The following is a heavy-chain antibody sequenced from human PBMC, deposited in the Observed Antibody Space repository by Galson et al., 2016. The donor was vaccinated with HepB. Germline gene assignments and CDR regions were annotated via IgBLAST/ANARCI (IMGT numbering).Heavy chain of an antibody. CDR1: GYTFTSYN. Sequence: QSGAEVKKPGESLKVSCKASGYTFTSYNVHWVRQAPGQGLEWMGIINPSGGSTSYAQKFQGRVTMTRDTSTSTVYMELSSLRFEDTAVYYCARGGYGDCGTVGDDYWGQGTLVTVSS. V-gene: IGHV1-46*01. CDR2: INPSGGST. D-gene: IGHD4-17*01. CDR3: ARGGYGDCGTVGDDY. J-gene: IGHJ4*02.